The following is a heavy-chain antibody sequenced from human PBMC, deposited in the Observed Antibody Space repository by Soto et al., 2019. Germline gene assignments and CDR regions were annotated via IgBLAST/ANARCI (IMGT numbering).Heavy chain of an antibody. CDR2: VFFSGST. Sequence: PSETLSLTCTVSGASVGSGSFYWSWIRQPPGKGLEWIGYVFFSGSTNYNPSLKSRVTISIDTSKNQFSLKLISVTAADTAVYYCARVSTYYFDSSGSYTSDYWGQGTLVIVSS. CDR3: ARVSTYYFDSSGSYTSDY. V-gene: IGHV4-61*01. J-gene: IGHJ4*02. D-gene: IGHD3-22*01. CDR1: GASVGSGSFY.